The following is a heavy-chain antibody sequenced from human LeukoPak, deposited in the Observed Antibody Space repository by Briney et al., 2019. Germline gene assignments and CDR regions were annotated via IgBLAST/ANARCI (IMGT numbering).Heavy chain of an antibody. Sequence: GSLRLSCTASGFTFGDYSMNWVRQAPGKGLKWVGFIRSKAYGGTTEYAASVKGRFTISRDDSKSIAYLQMNSLKTEDTAVYYCTRGRRATHDYWGQGTLVTVSS. CDR1: GFTFGDYS. CDR3: TRGRRATHDY. J-gene: IGHJ4*02. CDR2: IRSKAYGGTT. D-gene: IGHD1-26*01. V-gene: IGHV3-49*04.